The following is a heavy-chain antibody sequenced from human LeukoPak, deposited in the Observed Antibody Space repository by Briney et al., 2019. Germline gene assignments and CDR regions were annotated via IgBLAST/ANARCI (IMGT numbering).Heavy chain of an antibody. CDR3: ARDGEYSGSYYGPFDI. Sequence: GASVKVSCKASGYTFTSYGISWVRQAPGQGLEWMGWISAYNGNTNYAQKLQGRVTMTTDTSTSTAYMELRSLRSDDTAVYYCARDGEYSGSYYGPFDIWGQGTMVTVSS. V-gene: IGHV1-18*01. D-gene: IGHD1-26*01. J-gene: IGHJ3*02. CDR2: ISAYNGNT. CDR1: GYTFTSYG.